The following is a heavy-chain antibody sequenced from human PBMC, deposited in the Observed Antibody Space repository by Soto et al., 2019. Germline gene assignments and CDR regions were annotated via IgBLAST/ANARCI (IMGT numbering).Heavy chain of an antibody. CDR2: ISGSGGST. CDR1: GFTFSSYA. V-gene: IGHV3-23*01. J-gene: IGHJ4*02. Sequence: PGGSLRLSCAASGFTFSSYAMSWVRQAPGKGLEWVSAISGSGGSTYYADSVKGRFTISRDNSKNTLYLQMNSLRAEDTAVYYCANTIPPRSDILTGSQGDFVDYWGQGTLVTVSS. D-gene: IGHD3-9*01. CDR3: ANTIPPRSDILTGSQGDFVDY.